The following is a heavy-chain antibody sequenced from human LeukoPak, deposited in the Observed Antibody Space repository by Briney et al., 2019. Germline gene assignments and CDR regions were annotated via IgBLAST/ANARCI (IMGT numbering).Heavy chain of an antibody. CDR2: IYSSGST. CDR3: ARKVRGHAFDI. Sequence: SQTLSLTCTVSGGSISSGSYYWSWIRQPAGKGLEWIGRIYSSGSTNYNPSLKSRVTISVDTSKNQFSLKLSSVTAADTAVYYCARKVRGHAFDIWGQGTMVTVSS. V-gene: IGHV4-61*02. J-gene: IGHJ3*02. CDR1: GGSISSGSYY.